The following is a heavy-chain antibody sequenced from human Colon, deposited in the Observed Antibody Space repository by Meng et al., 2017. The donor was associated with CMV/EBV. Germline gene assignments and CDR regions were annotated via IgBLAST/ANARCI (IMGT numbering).Heavy chain of an antibody. CDR2: IYSGGSST. D-gene: IGHD6-19*01. CDR1: GFTFSSYA. CDR3: AKDRDLFGSGWYGDIA. J-gene: IGHJ5*02. V-gene: IGHV3-23*03. Sequence: GGSLKISCAASGFTFSSYAMSWVRQAPGKGLEWVSVIYSGGSSTYYADSVKGRFTISRDNSKNTLYLQMNSLRAEDTAVYYCAKDRDLFGSGWYGDIAWGQGTLVTVSS.